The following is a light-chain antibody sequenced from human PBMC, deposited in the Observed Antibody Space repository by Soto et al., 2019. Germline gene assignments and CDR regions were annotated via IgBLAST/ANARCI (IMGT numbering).Light chain of an antibody. J-gene: IGKJ1*01. Sequence: EIVMTQSPATLSVSPGERATLSCRASQSVNSNLAWYQQKPGQAPRLLIYGASTRATGIPARFSGSGSGTEFTLTISSLQSEDFAVYYCQQYNKWRTFGQGTKVAI. CDR3: QQYNKWRT. CDR2: GAS. V-gene: IGKV3-15*01. CDR1: QSVNSN.